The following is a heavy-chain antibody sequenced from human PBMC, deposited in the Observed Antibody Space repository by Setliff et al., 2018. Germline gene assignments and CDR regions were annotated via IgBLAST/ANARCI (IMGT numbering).Heavy chain of an antibody. Sequence: SVKVSCKASGGTFSSYAISWVRQAPGQGLEWMGGIIPIFGTASYAQKFQGRVTITTDESTSTAYMELSSLRSEDTAVYYCARGRTDYDILTGYNLNYYYYMDVWGKGTTVTVSS. CDR1: GGTFSSYA. D-gene: IGHD3-9*01. J-gene: IGHJ6*03. CDR2: IIPIFGTA. V-gene: IGHV1-69*05. CDR3: ARGRTDYDILTGYNLNYYYYMDV.